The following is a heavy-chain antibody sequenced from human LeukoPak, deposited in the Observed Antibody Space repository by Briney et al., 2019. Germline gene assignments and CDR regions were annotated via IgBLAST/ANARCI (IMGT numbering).Heavy chain of an antibody. Sequence: GGSLRLSCAGSGFSFSGFGMNWVRQAPGKGLEWVSYISSSGSTIYYADSVKGRFTISRDNAKNSLYLQMNSLRAEDTAVYYCARDGYSHPYWGQGTLVTVSS. D-gene: IGHD5-24*01. CDR3: ARDGYSHPY. CDR1: GFSFSGFG. J-gene: IGHJ4*02. V-gene: IGHV3-48*04. CDR2: ISSSGSTI.